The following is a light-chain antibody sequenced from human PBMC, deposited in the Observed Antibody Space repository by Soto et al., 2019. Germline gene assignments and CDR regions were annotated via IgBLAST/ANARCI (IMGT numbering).Light chain of an antibody. V-gene: IGLV2-14*01. CDR3: TSYASSSTYV. CDR2: EVN. Sequence: QSALTQPASVSGSPGQSITISCTGTSSDVGGYNYVSWYQQYPGKAPKLMIYEVNNRPSGVSIRFSGSKSGNTASLTISGLQAEDEADYYCTSYASSSTYVFGTGTKLTVL. J-gene: IGLJ1*01. CDR1: SSDVGGYNY.